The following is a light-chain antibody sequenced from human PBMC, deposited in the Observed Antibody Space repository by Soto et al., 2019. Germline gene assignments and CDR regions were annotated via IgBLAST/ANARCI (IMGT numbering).Light chain of an antibody. V-gene: IGKV3-20*01. Sequence: EIVLTQSPGTLSLSPGERATLSCRASQRFSSSYLAWYQQKPGQAPRLLIYGASSRATGIPDKFSGSGSGTHFTLPSSRLEPEDFSVYYCQQYGSSVTCGQGTKVEIK. J-gene: IGKJ1*01. CDR2: GAS. CDR1: QRFSSSY. CDR3: QQYGSSVT.